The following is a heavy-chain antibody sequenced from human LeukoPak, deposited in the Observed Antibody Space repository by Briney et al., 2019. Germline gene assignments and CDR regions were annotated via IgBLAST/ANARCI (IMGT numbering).Heavy chain of an antibody. CDR1: GYSFSNYW. CDR2: IYPGDSDT. J-gene: IGHJ4*02. CDR3: ARHQWLFVSPLYSDH. Sequence: KKPGESLKISCKGSGYSFSNYWIGWVRQMPGKGLEWMGIIYPGDSDTRYSPSFQGQVTISADKSITTAYLQWNSLKASDTAIYYCARHQWLFVSPLYSDHWGQGTLVTVSS. V-gene: IGHV5-51*01. D-gene: IGHD3-22*01.